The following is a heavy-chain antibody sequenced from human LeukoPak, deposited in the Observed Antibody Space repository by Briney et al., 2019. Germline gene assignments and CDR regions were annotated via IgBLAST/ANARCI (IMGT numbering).Heavy chain of an antibody. Sequence: SETLSLTCAVSGGSISSSNWWSWVRQPPGKGLEWIGEIYHSGSTNYNPSLKSRVAISVDKSKNQFSLKLSSVTAADTAVYYCARGKVAYSSGWYLWGQGTLVTVSS. CDR1: GGSISSSNW. J-gene: IGHJ4*02. CDR3: ARGKVAYSSGWYL. CDR2: IYHSGST. D-gene: IGHD6-19*01. V-gene: IGHV4-4*02.